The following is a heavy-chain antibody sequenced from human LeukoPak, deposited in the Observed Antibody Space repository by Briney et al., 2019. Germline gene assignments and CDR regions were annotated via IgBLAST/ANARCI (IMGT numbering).Heavy chain of an antibody. J-gene: IGHJ4*02. D-gene: IGHD2-2*01. CDR3: AKFSPSNLDY. V-gene: IGHV3-23*01. CDR1: GFTFSKYV. CDR2: ISASGGST. Sequence: PGGSLRLSCAASGFTFSKYVMSWVRQAPGKGPEWVSVISASGGSTYYADSVKGRFTISRDNPTNTLYLQMNSLRVEDTAVYYCAKFSPSNLDYWGQGTLVTVSS.